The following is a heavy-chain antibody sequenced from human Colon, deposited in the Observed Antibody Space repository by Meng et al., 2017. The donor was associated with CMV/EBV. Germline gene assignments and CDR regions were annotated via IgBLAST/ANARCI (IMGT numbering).Heavy chain of an antibody. Sequence: SCADSEFPFIAYYMNWIRQAPGEGLEWVSYISSSGSTIYYADSVKGRFTISRDNAKNSLYLQMNSLRAEDTAVYYCARTRNTYWYFDLWGRGTLVTVSS. CDR3: ARTRNTYWYFDL. V-gene: IGHV3-11*01. D-gene: IGHD1-14*01. J-gene: IGHJ2*01. CDR1: EFPFIAYY. CDR2: ISSSGSTI.